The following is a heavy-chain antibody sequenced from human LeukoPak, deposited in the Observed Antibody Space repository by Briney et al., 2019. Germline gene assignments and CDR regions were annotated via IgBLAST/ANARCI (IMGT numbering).Heavy chain of an antibody. J-gene: IGHJ4*02. CDR3: AREGRGLLWFGEFFDY. D-gene: IGHD3-10*01. Sequence: PGESLRLSCAASGFTFTTYWLGWVRQPPGKGLEWVANIKQDGTEKYYVDSVKGRFTISRDNAKNLLYLQMNSLRAEDTAVYYCAREGRGLLWFGEFFDYWGQGTLVTVSS. CDR1: GFTFTTYW. V-gene: IGHV3-7*01. CDR2: IKQDGTEK.